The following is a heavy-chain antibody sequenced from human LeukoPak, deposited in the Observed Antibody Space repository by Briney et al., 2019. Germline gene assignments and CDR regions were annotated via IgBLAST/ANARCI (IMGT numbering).Heavy chain of an antibody. Sequence: SETLSLTRTVSGGSISSYYWSWIRQPPGKGLEWIGYIYYSGSTNYNPSLKSRVTISVDTSKNQFSLKLSSVTAADTAVYYCARGIDSSGYYFDVFDIWGQGTMVTVSS. V-gene: IGHV4-59*01. J-gene: IGHJ3*02. CDR1: GGSISSYY. CDR2: IYYSGST. CDR3: ARGIDSSGYYFDVFDI. D-gene: IGHD3-22*01.